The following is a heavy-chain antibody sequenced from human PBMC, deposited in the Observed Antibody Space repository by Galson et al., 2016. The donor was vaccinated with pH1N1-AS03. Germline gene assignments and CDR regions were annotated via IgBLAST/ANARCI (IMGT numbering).Heavy chain of an antibody. CDR1: GGTFSGFF. V-gene: IGHV4-34*01. Sequence: LSLTCDVLGGTFSGFFWNWVRQSSGKGLEWIGEVDHSGIITFNPSLRSRLNISLDTSSRQFSLKLTSVTAADTAVYFCARLLGKAFPRLGRNFGMDVRGQGTTVTVSS. CDR3: ARLLGKAFPRLGRNFGMDV. J-gene: IGHJ6*02. CDR2: VDHSGII. D-gene: IGHD3-16*01.